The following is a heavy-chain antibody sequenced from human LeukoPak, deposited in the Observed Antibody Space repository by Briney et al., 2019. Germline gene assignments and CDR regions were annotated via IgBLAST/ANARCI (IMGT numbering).Heavy chain of an antibody. CDR2: IYSSGSA. CDR1: GGSISSYY. V-gene: IGHV4-4*07. D-gene: IGHD4-17*01. J-gene: IGHJ4*02. CDR3: ARGTDGDYVDY. Sequence: SETLSLTCTVSGGSISSYYWGWIRQPAGKGLEWLGRIYSSGSANYSPSLKSRVTMSVDTSKNQFSLKLRSVTAADTAVYYGARGTDGDYVDYWGQGTLVTVSS.